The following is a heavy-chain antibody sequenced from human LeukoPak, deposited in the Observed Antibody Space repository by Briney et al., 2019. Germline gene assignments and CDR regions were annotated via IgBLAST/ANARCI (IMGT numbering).Heavy chain of an antibody. Sequence: SVKVSCKASGGSFSSYAISWVRQAPGQGLEWMGGIIPIFGTANYAQKFQGRVTITADESTSTAYMELSSLRSEDTAVYYCARDLSFIDAFDIWGQGTMVTVS. CDR2: IIPIFGTA. J-gene: IGHJ3*02. D-gene: IGHD3-16*02. V-gene: IGHV1-69*13. CDR3: ARDLSFIDAFDI. CDR1: GGSFSSYA.